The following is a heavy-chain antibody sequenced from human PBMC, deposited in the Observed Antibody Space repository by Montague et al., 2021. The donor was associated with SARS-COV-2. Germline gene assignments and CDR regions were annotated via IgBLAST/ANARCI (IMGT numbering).Heavy chain of an antibody. CDR2: IFHSGNT. V-gene: IGHV4-59*01. CDR1: GFTLSSYW. Sequence: LRLSCVASGFTLSSYWMYWVRQAPGKGLVWIGYIFHSGNTNYNPSLKSRVTISVDTSKNQFSLRLTSVTAADTAVYYCARLNWDNDSVFDSWGQGAVVAVSS. CDR3: ARLNWDNDSVFDS. D-gene: IGHD1/OR15-1a*01. J-gene: IGHJ4*02.